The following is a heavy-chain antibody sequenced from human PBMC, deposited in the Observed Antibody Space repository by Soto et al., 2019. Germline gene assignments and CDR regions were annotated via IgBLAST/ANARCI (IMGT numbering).Heavy chain of an antibody. V-gene: IGHV1-3*01. CDR2: INAGNGNT. Sequence: VQLVQSGAEVKKPGASVKVSCKASGYTFTSYAMHWVRQAPGQRLEWMGWINAGNGNTKYSQKFQGRVTITRDTSASTAYMELSSLRSEDTAVYYCARDFGYCSGGSCSHFDYWGQGTLVTVSS. D-gene: IGHD2-15*01. CDR3: ARDFGYCSGGSCSHFDY. J-gene: IGHJ4*02. CDR1: GYTFTSYA.